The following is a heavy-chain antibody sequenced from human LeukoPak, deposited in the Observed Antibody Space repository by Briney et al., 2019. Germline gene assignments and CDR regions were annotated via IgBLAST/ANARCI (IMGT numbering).Heavy chain of an antibody. CDR3: AISDTAMVTGFDY. D-gene: IGHD5-18*01. Sequence: SETLSLTCAVYGGSFSGYYWSWIRQPPGKGLEWIGEIDHSGSTNYNPSLKSRVTISVDTSKNQFSLKLSSVTAADTAVYYCAISDTAMVTGFDYWGQGTLVTVSS. CDR2: IDHSGST. CDR1: GGSFSGYY. V-gene: IGHV4-34*01. J-gene: IGHJ4*02.